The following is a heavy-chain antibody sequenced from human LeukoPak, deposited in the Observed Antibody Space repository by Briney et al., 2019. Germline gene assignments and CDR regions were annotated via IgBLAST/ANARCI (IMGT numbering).Heavy chain of an antibody. CDR2: IIPIFGTA. CDR3: ASDVHSTADPYDY. V-gene: IGHV1-69*13. D-gene: IGHD2-2*01. J-gene: IGHJ4*02. CDR1: GGTFSNYA. Sequence: SVKVSCKASGGTFSNYAISWVRQAPGQGLEWMGGIIPIFGTANHAQKFQGRVTITADESTSTAYMELSSLRSEDTAVYYCASDVHSTADPYDYWGQGTLVTVSS.